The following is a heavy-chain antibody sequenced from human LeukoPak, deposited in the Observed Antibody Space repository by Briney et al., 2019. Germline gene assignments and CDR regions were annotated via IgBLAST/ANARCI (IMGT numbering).Heavy chain of an antibody. CDR3: ARQRQLRRYSFDY. D-gene: IGHD1-1*01. Sequence: SETLSLTCAVYGGSFSGYYWSWIRQPPGKGLEWIGEINHSGSTNYNPSLKSRVTISVDTSKNQFSLKLSSVTAADTAVYYCARQRQLRRYSFDYWGQGTLVTVSS. V-gene: IGHV4-34*01. CDR1: GGSFSGYY. CDR2: INHSGST. J-gene: IGHJ4*02.